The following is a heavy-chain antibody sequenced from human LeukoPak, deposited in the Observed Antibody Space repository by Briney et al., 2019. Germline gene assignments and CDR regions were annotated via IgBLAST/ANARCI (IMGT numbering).Heavy chain of an antibody. J-gene: IGHJ4*02. CDR1: GFTFSSYE. V-gene: IGHV3-48*03. CDR2: ISSGGNDI. CDR3: ARDLFGVRGANDY. Sequence: TGGSLRLSCAAPGFTFSSYEMNWVRQAPGKGLEWISFISSGGNDIYYADSVKGRFTISRDNTKNSLYLQVNSPRDEDTAVYYCARDLFGVRGANDYWGQGTLVTVSS. D-gene: IGHD3-10*01.